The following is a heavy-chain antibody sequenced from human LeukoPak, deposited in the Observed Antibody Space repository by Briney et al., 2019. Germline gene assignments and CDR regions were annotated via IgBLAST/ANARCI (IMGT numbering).Heavy chain of an antibody. CDR1: GGSISRYY. D-gene: IGHD4-17*01. CDR3: ARLPAVTKPYYYYYGMDV. V-gene: IGHV4-59*08. Sequence: PSETLSLTCTVSGGSISRYYWSWIRQPPGKGLEWIGYIYYSGSTNYNPSLKSRVTISVDTSKNQFSLKLSSVTAADTAVYYCARLPAVTKPYYYYYGMDVWGQGTTVTVSS. J-gene: IGHJ6*02. CDR2: IYYSGST.